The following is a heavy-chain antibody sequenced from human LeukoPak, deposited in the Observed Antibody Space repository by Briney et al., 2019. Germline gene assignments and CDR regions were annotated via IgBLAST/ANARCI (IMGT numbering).Heavy chain of an antibody. Sequence: PGGSLRLSCAASGFTFTSYAMSWVRQAPGKRLEWVSAISGSGGSTYYADSVKGRFTISRDSSKKTLYLQMNSLRAEDTAVYYCGKDEGSNIGAPDYWGQGTLVTVSS. CDR2: ISGSGGST. J-gene: IGHJ4*02. CDR3: GKDEGSNIGAPDY. CDR1: GFTFTSYA. D-gene: IGHD1-26*01. V-gene: IGHV3-23*01.